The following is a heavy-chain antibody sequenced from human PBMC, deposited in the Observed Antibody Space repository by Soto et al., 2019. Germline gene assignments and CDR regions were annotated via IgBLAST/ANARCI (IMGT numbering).Heavy chain of an antibody. V-gene: IGHV4-39*01. D-gene: IGHD2-2*02. CDR2: IYYSGST. CDR1: GGSISRSTCY. J-gene: IGHJ5*02. CDR3: ARQVPAAIRLGWFDP. Sequence: SETLSLTCTVSGGSISRSTCYWGWIRQPPGKGLEWIGSIYYSGSTYYRPSLKSRVTISVDTSKNQFSLKLSSVTAADTAVYYCARQVPAAIRLGWFDPWGQGTLVTVYS.